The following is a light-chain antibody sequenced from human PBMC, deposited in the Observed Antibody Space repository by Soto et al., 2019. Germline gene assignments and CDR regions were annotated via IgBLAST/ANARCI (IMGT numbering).Light chain of an antibody. CDR2: DDS. CDR3: KVWDSTSDLLYV. Sequence: SYELTQPPSVSVAPGQTARITCGGNDIGSKTVHWYQQKPGQAPVMVVYDDSARPSGIPERFSGSNSGNTATLTISRVEAGDEADFYCKVWDSTSDLLYVFGNGTKV. V-gene: IGLV3-21*02. J-gene: IGLJ1*01. CDR1: DIGSKT.